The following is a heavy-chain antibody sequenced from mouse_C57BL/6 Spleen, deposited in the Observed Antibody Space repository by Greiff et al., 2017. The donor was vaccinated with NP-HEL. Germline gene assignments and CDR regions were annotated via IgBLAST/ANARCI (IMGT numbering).Heavy chain of an antibody. CDR1: GYTFTDYN. V-gene: IGHV1-18*01. D-gene: IGHD2-3*01. CDR2: INPNNGGT. J-gene: IGHJ1*03. CDR3: ARSRGLLRSFDV. Sequence: VQLQQSGPELVKPGASVKIPCKASGYTFTDYNMDWVKQSHGKSLEWIGDINPNNGGTIYNQKFKGKATLTVDKSSSTAYMERRSLTSEDTAVYDCARSRGLLRSFDVWGTGTTVTVSS.